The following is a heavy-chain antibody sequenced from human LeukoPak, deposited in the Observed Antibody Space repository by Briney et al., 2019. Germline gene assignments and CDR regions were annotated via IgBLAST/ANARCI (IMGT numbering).Heavy chain of an antibody. CDR3: GTSEVGSSSYESYDY. V-gene: IGHV4-4*07. CDR2: IINSGVT. J-gene: IGHJ4*02. D-gene: IGHD1-26*01. Sequence: PSETLSLTCTVSGDSISDYHWSWIRQPAGKGLEWIGRIINSGVTNYNPSLNSRVTISVDRSNNQFSLRLTSVTAADTAVYYCGTSEVGSSSYESYDYWGQGTQVTVSA. CDR1: GDSISDYH.